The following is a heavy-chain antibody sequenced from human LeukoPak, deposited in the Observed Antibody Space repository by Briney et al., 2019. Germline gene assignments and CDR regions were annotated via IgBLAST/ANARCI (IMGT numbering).Heavy chain of an antibody. D-gene: IGHD6-19*01. Sequence: GSLRLSCAASGFTFSSYAMSWIRQPAGKGLEWVGRIYTSGSTNYNPSLKSRVTISVDTSKNQFSLKLSSVTAADTAVYYCAREGAVAGKDYYYYMDVWGKGTTVTVSS. CDR3: AREGAVAGKDYYYYMDV. CDR2: IYTSGST. J-gene: IGHJ6*03. CDR1: GFTFSSYA. V-gene: IGHV4-4*07.